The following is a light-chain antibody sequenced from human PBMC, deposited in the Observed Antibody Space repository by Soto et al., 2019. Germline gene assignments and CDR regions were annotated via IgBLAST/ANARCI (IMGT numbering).Light chain of an antibody. V-gene: IGLV2-14*01. CDR3: SSYTSSSTYV. J-gene: IGLJ1*01. Sequence: QSALTQPASVSGSPGQSITISCTGTSRDVGGYNYVSWYQQHPGKAPKLMIYEVSNRPIGVSNRFSGSESGNTASLTISGLQAEDEADYYRSSYTSSSTYVFGTGTKVTVL. CDR1: SRDVGGYNY. CDR2: EVS.